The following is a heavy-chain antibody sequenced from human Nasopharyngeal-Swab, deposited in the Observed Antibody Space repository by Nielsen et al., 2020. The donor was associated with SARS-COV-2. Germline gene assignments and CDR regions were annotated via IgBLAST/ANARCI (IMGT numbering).Heavy chain of an antibody. CDR2: ISGSGGST. J-gene: IGHJ5*02. Sequence: GESLKISCAASGFTFSSYAMSWVRQAPGKGLEWASAISGSGGSTYYADSVKGRFTISRDNSKNTLYLQMNSLRAEDTAVYYCAKDPIYGSGSSPNNWFDPWGQGTLVTVSS. V-gene: IGHV3-23*01. D-gene: IGHD3-10*01. CDR3: AKDPIYGSGSSPNNWFDP. CDR1: GFTFSSYA.